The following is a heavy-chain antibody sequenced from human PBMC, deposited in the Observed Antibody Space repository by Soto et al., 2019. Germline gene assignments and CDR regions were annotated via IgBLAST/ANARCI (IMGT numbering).Heavy chain of an antibody. V-gene: IGHV4-30-2*01. J-gene: IGHJ3*01. D-gene: IGHD2-15*01. CDR2: VHHTGNT. Sequence: QVQLKESGSGLVKPAQTLSLTCAVSDGSITSGGFSWSWIRQPPGKGLEWVGYVHHTGNTAYHPSLGSLVTISLDRSRNLLSLNLTSVTAADTATYCCPKECGGTGLDAFDVWRAGTTVIVSS. CDR3: PKECGGTGLDAFDV. CDR1: DGSITSGGFS.